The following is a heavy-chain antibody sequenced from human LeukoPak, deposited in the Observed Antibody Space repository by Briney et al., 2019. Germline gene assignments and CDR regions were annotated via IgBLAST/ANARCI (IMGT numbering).Heavy chain of an antibody. CDR1: GYTFTSYG. CDR3: ARDDALVATGSFDY. J-gene: IGHJ4*02. CDR2: ISAYNGNT. Sequence: ASVKVTCKASGYTFTSYGINWVRQAPGQGLEWMGWISAYNGNTNYAQKLQGRVTMTTDTSTSTAYMELRSLRSDDTAVYYCARDDALVATGSFDYWGQGTLVTVSS. V-gene: IGHV1-18*01. D-gene: IGHD5-12*01.